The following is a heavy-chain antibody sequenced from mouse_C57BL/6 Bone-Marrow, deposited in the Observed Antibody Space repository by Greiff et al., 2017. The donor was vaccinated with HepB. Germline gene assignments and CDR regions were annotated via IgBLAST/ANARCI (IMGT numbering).Heavy chain of an antibody. CDR3: ARHAYGGFAY. CDR2: ISNLAYSI. CDR1: GFTFSDYG. D-gene: IGHD2-10*02. J-gene: IGHJ3*01. Sequence: EVKLMEPGGGLVQPGGSLKLSCAASGFTFSDYGMAWVRQAPRKGPEWVAFISNLAYSIYYADTVTGRFTISRENAKNTLYLEMSSLRSEDTAMYYCARHAYGGFAYWGQGTLVTVSA. V-gene: IGHV5-15*01.